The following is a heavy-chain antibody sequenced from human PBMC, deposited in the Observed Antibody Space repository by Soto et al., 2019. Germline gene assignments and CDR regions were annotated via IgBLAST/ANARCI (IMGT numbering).Heavy chain of an antibody. V-gene: IGHV1-46*03. J-gene: IGHJ4*02. CDR1: GYTLPSYH. CDR3: ARGCSSTSCYWALDY. Sequence: GGAVKGSRKASGYTLPSYHFHWVRQAPGQGLEWMGIINPSGGSTSYAQKFQGRVTMTRDTSTSTVYMELSSLRSEDTAVYYCARGCSSTSCYWALDYWGQGTLVTVSS. D-gene: IGHD2-2*01. CDR2: INPSGGST.